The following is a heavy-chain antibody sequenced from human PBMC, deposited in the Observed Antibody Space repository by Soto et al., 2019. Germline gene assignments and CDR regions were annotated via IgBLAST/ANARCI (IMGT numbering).Heavy chain of an antibody. J-gene: IGHJ3*02. CDR3: ASSIVVVVAATSRAFDI. D-gene: IGHD2-15*01. CDR2: MNPNSGNT. V-gene: IGHV1-8*01. Sequence: ASVNVSCKASGYTFTSYDINWVRQATGQGLEWMGWMNPNSGNTGYAQKFQGRVTMTRNTSISTAYMELSSLRSEDTAVYYCASSIVVVVAATSRAFDIWGQGTMVTVSS. CDR1: GYTFTSYD.